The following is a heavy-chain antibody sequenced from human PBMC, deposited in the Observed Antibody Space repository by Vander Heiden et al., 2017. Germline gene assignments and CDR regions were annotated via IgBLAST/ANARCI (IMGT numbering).Heavy chain of an antibody. J-gene: IGHJ4*02. CDR2: IWYDGSNK. Sequence: QVQLVESGGGVVQPGRSLRLSCAASGFTFSSYGMPWVRQAPGKGLEWVAVIWYDGSNKYYADSVKGRFTISRDNSKNTLYLQMNSLRAEDTAVYYCWVGATNFDYWGQGTLVTVSS. D-gene: IGHD1-26*01. V-gene: IGHV3-33*01. CDR3: WVGATNFDY. CDR1: GFTFSSYG.